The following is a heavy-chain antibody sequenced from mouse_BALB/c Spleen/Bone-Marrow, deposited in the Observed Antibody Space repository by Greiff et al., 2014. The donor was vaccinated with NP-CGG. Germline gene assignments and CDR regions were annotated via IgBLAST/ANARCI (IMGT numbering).Heavy chain of an antibody. V-gene: IGHV2-9*02. D-gene: IGHD2-4*01. CDR3: ARVSSTMITTVFAY. CDR1: GFSLTSYG. Sequence: QVQLKESGPGLVAPSQSLSITCTVSGFSLTSYGVHWVRQPPGKGLEWLGVIWAGGSTNYNPALMSRLSISKDNSKSQVFLKMNSLQTDDTAMYYCARVSSTMITTVFAYWGQGTLVTVSA. J-gene: IGHJ3*01. CDR2: IWAGGST.